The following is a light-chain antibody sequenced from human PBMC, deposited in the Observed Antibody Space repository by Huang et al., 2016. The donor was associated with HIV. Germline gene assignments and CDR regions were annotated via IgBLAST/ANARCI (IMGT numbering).Light chain of an antibody. J-gene: IGKJ2*01. Sequence: DIQMTQSPSSLSASVGDRVIISCRASQSINKYLNWYQQMPGKAPKLLIYGASTLQRWVSSRFSGSVSGTDFTLTIGSLQPEDAATYYCQQSYKAPRTFGQGTLLEI. CDR1: QSINKY. CDR3: QQSYKAPRT. V-gene: IGKV1-39*01. CDR2: GAS.